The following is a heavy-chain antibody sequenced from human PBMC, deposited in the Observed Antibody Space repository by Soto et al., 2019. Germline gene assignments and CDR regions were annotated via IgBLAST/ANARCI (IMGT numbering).Heavy chain of an antibody. V-gene: IGHV5-10-1*01. J-gene: IGHJ4*02. Sequence: GESLKISCKGSGDSFSSYWINWVRQMPGKGLEWMGRIDPSDSHTDYSPSFQGHVTISADKSINTAYLQWSSLRASDTAIYYCARVGRPRPGFLPPIYYFDSWGQGTLVTVSS. CDR2: IDPSDSHT. CDR3: ARVGRPRPGFLPPIYYFDS. CDR1: GDSFSSYW. D-gene: IGHD3-3*01.